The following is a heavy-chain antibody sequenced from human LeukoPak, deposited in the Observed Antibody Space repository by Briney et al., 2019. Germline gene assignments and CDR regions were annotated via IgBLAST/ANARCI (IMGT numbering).Heavy chain of an antibody. CDR1: GFTFNKYA. J-gene: IGHJ3*02. CDR2: ISGSGGGT. Sequence: GGSLRLSCAASGFTFNKYAMSWVRQAPGKGLEWVSAISGSGGGTYYAHSVKGRFTISRDNSKNTLYLQMNSLRAEDTAIYYCAKEGGFWSGPDAFDIWAQGTMVTVSS. V-gene: IGHV3-23*01. CDR3: AKEGGFWSGPDAFDI. D-gene: IGHD3-3*01.